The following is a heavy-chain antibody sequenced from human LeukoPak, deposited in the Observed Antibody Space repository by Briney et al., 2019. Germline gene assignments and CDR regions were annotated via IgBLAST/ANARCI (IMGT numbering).Heavy chain of an antibody. CDR2: IYYSGST. V-gene: IGHV4-59*01. D-gene: IGHD4-17*01. CDR1: GGSISSYY. CDR3: VRIEDYGGNSVNY. Sequence: SETLSLTRTVSGGSISSYYWNWIRQPPGKGQEWIGYIYYSGSTNYNPSLKSRVTISVDTSKNQFSLKLSSVTAADTAVYYCVRIEDYGGNSVNYWGQGTLVTVSS. J-gene: IGHJ4*02.